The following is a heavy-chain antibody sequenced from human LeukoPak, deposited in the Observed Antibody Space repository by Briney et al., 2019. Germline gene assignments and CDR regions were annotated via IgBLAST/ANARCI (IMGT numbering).Heavy chain of an antibody. Sequence: PSETLSLTCAVYGGSFSGYYWSWIRQPPGKGLEWIGEINHSGSTNYNPSLKSRATISVDTSKNQFSLKLSSVTAADTAVYYCARGQGAAAANYYYYYMDVWGKGTTVTVSS. CDR3: ARGQGAAAANYYYYYMDV. V-gene: IGHV4-34*01. D-gene: IGHD6-13*01. CDR2: INHSGST. J-gene: IGHJ6*03. CDR1: GGSFSGYY.